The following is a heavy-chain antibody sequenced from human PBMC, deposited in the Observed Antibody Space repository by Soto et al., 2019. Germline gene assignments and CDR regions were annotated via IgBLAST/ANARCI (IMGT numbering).Heavy chain of an antibody. CDR1: GGSISNYY. CDR3: ARDRGGYWVGDFDS. D-gene: IGHD1-26*01. CDR2: IYYTGSA. Sequence: SETLSLTCTVSGGSISNYYWSWIRQPPGKGLEWIGYIYYTGSANYSPSLKSRVTISVDTSKNQFSLKLSSVTAADTAVYYCARDRGGYWVGDFDSWGQVTLVTVCS. J-gene: IGHJ4*02. V-gene: IGHV4-59*01.